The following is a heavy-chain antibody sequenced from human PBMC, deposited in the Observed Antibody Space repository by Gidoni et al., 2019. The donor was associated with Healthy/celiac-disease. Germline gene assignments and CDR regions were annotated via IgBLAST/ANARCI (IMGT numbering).Heavy chain of an antibody. CDR1: GFTFSRYA. CDR3: AREGYCSSTSCYVHYYYGMDV. D-gene: IGHD2-2*01. J-gene: IGHJ6*02. V-gene: IGHV3-30-3*01. CDR2: ISYDGSNK. Sequence: QVQLVESGGGVVQPGRSLRLSCAASGFTFSRYAMHWVRQAPGKGLEWVAVISYDGSNKYYADSVKGRFTISRDNSKNTLYLQMNSLRAEDTAVYYCAREGYCSSTSCYVHYYYGMDVWGQGTTVTVSS.